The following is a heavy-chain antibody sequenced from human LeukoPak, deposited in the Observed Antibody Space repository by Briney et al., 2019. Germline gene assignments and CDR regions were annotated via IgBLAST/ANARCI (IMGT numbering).Heavy chain of an antibody. Sequence: SETLSLTCTVSGGSISSYYWSWIRQPPGKGLEWIGYISYSGSTNYNPSLKSRVTISLDTSKNQFSLKLSSVTATDTAVYYCARRRAGRDWFDPWGQGTLVTVSS. D-gene: IGHD6-19*01. V-gene: IGHV4-59*08. J-gene: IGHJ5*02. CDR3: ARRRAGRDWFDP. CDR2: ISYSGST. CDR1: GGSISSYY.